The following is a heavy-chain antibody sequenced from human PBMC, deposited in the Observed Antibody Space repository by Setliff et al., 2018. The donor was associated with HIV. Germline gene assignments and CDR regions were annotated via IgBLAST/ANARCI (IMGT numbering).Heavy chain of an antibody. CDR1: GFTFSSYA. J-gene: IGHJ4*02. CDR2: VSGGGGST. V-gene: IGHV3-23*01. CDR3: AKERNPYYYDSGGYPPDY. D-gene: IGHD3-22*01. Sequence: PGGSLRLSCAASGFTFSSYAMSWVRQTPGKGLEWVSAVSGGGGSTYYADSVKGRFTISRDNSKNTLYLQMNSLRAEDTAVYYCAKERNPYYYDSGGYPPDYWGQGTLVTVSS.